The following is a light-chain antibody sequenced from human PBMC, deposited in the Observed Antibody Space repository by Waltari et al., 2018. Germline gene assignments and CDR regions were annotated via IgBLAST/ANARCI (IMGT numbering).Light chain of an antibody. CDR1: ISDIGLFKV. CDR2: EGN. V-gene: IGLV2-23*01. J-gene: IGLJ1*01. CDR3: CSFTSSSTYV. Sequence: QSALTQPAPVSASPGQSITVSCSGSISDIGLFKVVSWFQQYPGKPPRLIIYEGNKRPPGISDRFSATTSGNVASLTISGLQADDEADYYCCSFTSSSTYVFGSGTTVTVL.